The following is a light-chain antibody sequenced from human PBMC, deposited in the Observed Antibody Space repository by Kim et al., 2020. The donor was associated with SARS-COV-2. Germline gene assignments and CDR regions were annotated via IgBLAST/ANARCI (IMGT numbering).Light chain of an antibody. Sequence: EIVLTQSPGTLSLSPGERATLSCRASQSVSSYYLAWYQQKPGQPPRLLIYSASSRAPGIPDRFSGSGSGTDFTLTISRLEPEDFAVYYCQQYGDSLPYTFGQGTKLEI. CDR1: QSVSSYY. J-gene: IGKJ2*01. CDR2: SAS. CDR3: QQYGDSLPYT. V-gene: IGKV3-20*01.